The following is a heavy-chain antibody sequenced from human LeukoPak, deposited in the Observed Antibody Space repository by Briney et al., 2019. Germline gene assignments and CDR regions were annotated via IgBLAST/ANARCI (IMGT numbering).Heavy chain of an antibody. CDR2: ISGSGGST. D-gene: IGHD5-18*01. V-gene: IGHV3-23*01. CDR3: AKDSRSGQLWAS. J-gene: IGHJ4*02. Sequence: PSETLSLTCTVSGGSISSSSYYWGWIRQAPGKGLEWVSAISGSGGSTYYADSVKGRFTISRDNSKNTLYLQMNSLRAEDTAVYYCAKDSRSGQLWASWGQGTLVTVSS. CDR1: GGSISSSSYY.